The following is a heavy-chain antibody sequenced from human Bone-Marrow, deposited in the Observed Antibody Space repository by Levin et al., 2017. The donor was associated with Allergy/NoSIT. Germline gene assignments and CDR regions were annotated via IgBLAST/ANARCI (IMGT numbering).Heavy chain of an antibody. D-gene: IGHD2-15*01. CDR2: ISSSSSTI. V-gene: IGHV3-48*01. CDR3: TMVVAAY. Sequence: GESLKISCAASGFTFSSYSMNWVRQAPGKGLEWVSYISSSSSTIYYADSVKGRFTISRDNAKNSLYLQMNSLRAEDTAVYYCTMVVAAYWGQGTLVTVSS. CDR1: GFTFSSYS. J-gene: IGHJ4*02.